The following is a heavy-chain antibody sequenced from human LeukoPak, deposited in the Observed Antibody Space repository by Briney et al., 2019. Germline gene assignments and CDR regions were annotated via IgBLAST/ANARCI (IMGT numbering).Heavy chain of an antibody. J-gene: IGHJ4*02. D-gene: IGHD5-18*01. CDR3: ARDRDTAIMVPTLIDY. V-gene: IGHV3-23*01. Sequence: GGSLRLSCAASGFALSNYPMGWVRQAPGKGLEWVSGIGEEKSGSWTKSADSVKGRFTISRDNSENTLYLQMNSLRADDTAVYYCARDRDTAIMVPTLIDYWGRGTLVTVSS. CDR1: GFALSNYP. CDR2: IGEEKSGSWT.